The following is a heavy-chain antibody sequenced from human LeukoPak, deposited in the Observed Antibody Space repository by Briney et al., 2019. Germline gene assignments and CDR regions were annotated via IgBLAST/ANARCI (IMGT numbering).Heavy chain of an antibody. CDR1: GGTFSSYA. V-gene: IGHV1-69*13. CDR2: IIPIFGTA. D-gene: IGHD3-10*01. CDR3: ARATSYYSKNWFDP. J-gene: IGHJ5*02. Sequence: GASVKVSCKASGGTFSSYAISWVRQAPGQGLEWMGGIIPIFGTANYAQKFQGRVTITADESTSTTYMELSSLRSEDTAVYYCARATSYYSKNWFDPWGQGTLVTVSS.